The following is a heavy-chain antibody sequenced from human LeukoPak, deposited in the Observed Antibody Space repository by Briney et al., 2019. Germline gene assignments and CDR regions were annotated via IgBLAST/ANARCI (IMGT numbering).Heavy chain of an antibody. J-gene: IGHJ4*02. Sequence: PSETLSLTCTVSGGSISPYYWSWIRQPPGKGLEWIGYIYYSGSTNYNASLRSRVTISVDTSKNQLSLKLSSVTAADTAVYYCARIVPYNYGYIDYWGQGTLVTVSS. CDR1: GGSISPYY. CDR3: ARIVPYNYGYIDY. CDR2: IYYSGST. D-gene: IGHD5-18*01. V-gene: IGHV4-59*01.